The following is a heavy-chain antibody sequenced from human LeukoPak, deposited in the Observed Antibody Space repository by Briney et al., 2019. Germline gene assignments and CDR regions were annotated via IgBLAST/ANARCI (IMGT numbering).Heavy chain of an antibody. CDR2: IYHTGST. D-gene: IGHD3-3*01. Sequence: SETLSLTRTVSGGPMSNYYWTWIRQPPGKGLEWVGYIYHTGSTNYHPSLKSRVTISVDTSKKQFSLKLNSVTAADTAVYFCARLRIFGLNHYYYYMDVWGEGTTVTVSS. V-gene: IGHV4-59*08. CDR1: GGPMSNYY. J-gene: IGHJ6*03. CDR3: ARLRIFGLNHYYYYMDV.